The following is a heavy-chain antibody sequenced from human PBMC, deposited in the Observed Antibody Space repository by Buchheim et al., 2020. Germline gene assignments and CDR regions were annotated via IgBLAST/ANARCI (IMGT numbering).Heavy chain of an antibody. CDR2: ISYDGSNK. CDR3: AKDVQQWLEGYFDY. CDR1: GFTFSSYG. Sequence: QVQLVESGGGVVQPGRSLRLSCAASGFTFSSYGMHWVRQAPGKGLEWVAVISYDGSNKYYADSVKGRFTISRDNSKNTLYVLMNSLRAENTAVYYCAKDVQQWLEGYFDYGGQGTL. J-gene: IGHJ4*02. V-gene: IGHV3-30*18. D-gene: IGHD6-19*01.